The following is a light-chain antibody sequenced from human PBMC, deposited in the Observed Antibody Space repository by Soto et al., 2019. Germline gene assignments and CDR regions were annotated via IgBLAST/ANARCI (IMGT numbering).Light chain of an antibody. CDR1: SNDVGGYNY. CDR2: EVR. Sequence: QSVLTQPASVSGSPGQSITISCTGTSNDVGGYNYVSWYQQHPGKAPKLMIYEVRNRPSGVSIRFSGSKSGNTASLTISGLQAEDEADYYCCSFTSRSTRVFGTGTKLTVL. V-gene: IGLV2-14*01. CDR3: CSFTSRSTRV. J-gene: IGLJ1*01.